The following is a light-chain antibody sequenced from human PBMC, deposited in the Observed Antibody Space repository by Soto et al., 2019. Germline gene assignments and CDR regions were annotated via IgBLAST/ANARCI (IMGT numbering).Light chain of an antibody. Sequence: DIQMTQSPSTLSASVGDRVTITFRASQSISNWLAWYQQKPGKAPKLLIYKASNLESGVPSRFSGSGSGTEFTLTISSLQPDDFATYYCQQYSSYWTFGQGTKVDIK. CDR1: QSISNW. J-gene: IGKJ1*01. CDR2: KAS. CDR3: QQYSSYWT. V-gene: IGKV1-5*03.